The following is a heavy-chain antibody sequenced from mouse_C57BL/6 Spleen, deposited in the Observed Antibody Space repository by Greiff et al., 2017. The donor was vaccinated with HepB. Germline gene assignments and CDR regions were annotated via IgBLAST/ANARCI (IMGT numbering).Heavy chain of an antibody. J-gene: IGHJ1*03. CDR1: GYSITSGYY. Sequence: DVKLQESGPGLVKPSQSLSLTCSVTGYSITSGYYWNWIRQFPGNKLEWMGYISYDGSNNYNPSLKNRISITRDTSKNQFFLKLNSVTTEDTATYYCARGFDYDRYFDVWGTGTTVTVSS. CDR3: ARGFDYDRYFDV. CDR2: ISYDGSN. D-gene: IGHD2-4*01. V-gene: IGHV3-6*01.